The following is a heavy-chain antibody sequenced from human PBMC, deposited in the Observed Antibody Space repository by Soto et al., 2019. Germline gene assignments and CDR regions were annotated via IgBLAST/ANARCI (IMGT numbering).Heavy chain of an antibody. CDR2: IYPGDSET. CDR1: GYKFTTYW. V-gene: IGHV5-51*01. J-gene: IGHJ2*01. D-gene: IGHD6-19*01. CDR3: ARHLGVTVAGTRWYFDL. Sequence: EVQLVQSGPEVRKPGESLRISCETSGYKFTTYWIGWVRQMPGKGLEWMGIIYPGDSETRYNPSFQGQVTISADKSNNTTFLQCSSLKAADTAIYYCARHLGVTVAGTRWYFDLWGRGTLVTVSS.